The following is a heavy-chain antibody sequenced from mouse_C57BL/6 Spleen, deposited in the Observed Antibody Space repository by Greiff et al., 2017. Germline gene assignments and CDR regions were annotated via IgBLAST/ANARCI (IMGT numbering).Heavy chain of an antibody. V-gene: IGHV7-3*01. CDR1: GFTFTDYY. Sequence: EVKLVESGGGLVQPGGSLSLSCAASGFTFTDYYMSWVRQPPGKALEWLGFIRNKANGYTTEYSASVKGRFTISRDNDKSILYLQMNALRAEDSATDYCERYNDYGSSYGYFDDWGTGTTVTVSS. CDR3: ERYNDYGSSYGYFDD. D-gene: IGHD1-1*01. J-gene: IGHJ1*03. CDR2: IRNKANGYTT.